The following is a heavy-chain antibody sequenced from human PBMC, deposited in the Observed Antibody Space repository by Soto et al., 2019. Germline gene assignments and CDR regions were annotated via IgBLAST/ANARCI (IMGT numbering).Heavy chain of an antibody. D-gene: IGHD5-18*01. Sequence: GSLRLSCAASGFTFSDYYMSWIRQAPGKGLEWVSYISSSSSYTNYADSVKGRVTMTRDTSTSTVYMELSSLRSEDTAVYYCAREPETAIAIAPYSYGMDVWGQGPTVTVPS. V-gene: IGHV3-11*05. CDR1: GFTFSDYY. CDR2: ISSSSSYT. CDR3: AREPETAIAIAPYSYGMDV. J-gene: IGHJ6*02.